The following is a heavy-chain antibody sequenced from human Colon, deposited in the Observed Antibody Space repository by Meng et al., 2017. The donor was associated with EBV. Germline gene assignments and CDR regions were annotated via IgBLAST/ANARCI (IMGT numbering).Heavy chain of an antibody. CDR3: ARLYPPDQWLLTSDTSEY. J-gene: IGHJ4*02. V-gene: IGHV4-34*01. D-gene: IGHD6-19*01. CDR1: GGSISGHY. Sequence: QGQWHTGGAGLWKALETFALPCDFFGGSISGHYWTWIRQPPGKGLEWIGEINHSGSTNYNPSLKSRVTISTETSKNQFSLKVKSVTAADTAVYFCARLYPPDQWLLTSDTSEYWGQGTLVTVSS. CDR2: INHSGST.